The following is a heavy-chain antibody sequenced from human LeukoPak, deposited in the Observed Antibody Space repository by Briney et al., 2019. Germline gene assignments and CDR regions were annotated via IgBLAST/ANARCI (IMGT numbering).Heavy chain of an antibody. CDR1: GFTFSTYS. CDR3: AREKYYYDSSGYPIFDY. CDR2: ISSSSSTI. J-gene: IGHJ4*02. Sequence: GGSLRLSCAASGFTFSTYSMTWVRQAPGKGLEWVSSISSSSSTIYYADSVKGRFTISRDNAKNSLYLQMNSLRAEDTAVYYCAREKYYYDSSGYPIFDYWGQGTLATVSS. V-gene: IGHV3-48*01. D-gene: IGHD3-22*01.